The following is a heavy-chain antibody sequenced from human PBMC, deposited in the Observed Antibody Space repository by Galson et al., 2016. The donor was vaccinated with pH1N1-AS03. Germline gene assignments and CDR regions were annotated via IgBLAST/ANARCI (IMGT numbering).Heavy chain of an antibody. J-gene: IGHJ4*02. Sequence: SLRLSCAASGFTFSGSWMSWVRQAPGKGLEWVANIKQDGSEKYYVDSVKGRFTISRDNAKNSVYLQMNSLIAEDTAVYYCAREIGGAGSYWGQGTLVTVSS. CDR1: GFTFSGSW. CDR3: AREIGGAGSY. CDR2: IKQDGSEK. D-gene: IGHD6-13*01. V-gene: IGHV3-7*01.